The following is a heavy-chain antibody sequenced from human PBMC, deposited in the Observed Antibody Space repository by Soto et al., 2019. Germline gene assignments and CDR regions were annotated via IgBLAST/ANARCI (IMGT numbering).Heavy chain of an antibody. CDR2: IDHSGSA. D-gene: IGHD7-27*01. CDR1: AGSIRSGDYY. CDR3: AGELGTFYFDQ. J-gene: IGHJ4*02. Sequence: QVQLQESGPGLVKPSQTLSLTCTVSAGSIRSGDYYWTWIRQPPGKGLEWIGYIDHSGSAYYNPSLKSRATISIDTSNNQFSLKMTSVTAAAPAVYYCAGELGTFYFDQWGQGTLVTVSS. V-gene: IGHV4-30-4*01.